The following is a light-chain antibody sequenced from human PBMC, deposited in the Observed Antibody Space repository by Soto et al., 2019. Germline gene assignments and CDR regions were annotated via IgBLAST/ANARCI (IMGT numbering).Light chain of an antibody. CDR2: GAF. CDR1: QGINNY. J-gene: IGKJ5*01. V-gene: IGKV1-17*03. CDR3: QQYYRSSIT. Sequence: DIQMTQSPSSVSASVGDRVTITCRASQGINNYLAWFQQKPGKVPKRLIYGAFSLERGVPSRFSGTGSGTEFTLTISSLQPDDFATYYCQQYYRSSITFGQGTRLEI.